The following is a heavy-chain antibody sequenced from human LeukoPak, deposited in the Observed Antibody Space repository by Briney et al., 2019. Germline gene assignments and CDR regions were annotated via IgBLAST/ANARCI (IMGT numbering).Heavy chain of an antibody. J-gene: IGHJ4*02. Sequence: PSETLSLTCTVSGGSISSGGYYWSWIRQHPGKGLEWIGYIYYSGSTNYNPSLKSRVTISVDTSKNQFSLKLSSVTAADTAVYYCAIRGYSGYDLFDYWGQGTLVTVSS. CDR2: IYYSGST. D-gene: IGHD5-12*01. V-gene: IGHV4-61*08. CDR1: GGSISSGGYY. CDR3: AIRGYSGYDLFDY.